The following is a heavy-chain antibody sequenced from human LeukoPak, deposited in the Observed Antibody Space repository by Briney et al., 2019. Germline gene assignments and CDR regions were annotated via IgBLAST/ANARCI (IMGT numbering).Heavy chain of an antibody. CDR3: ARYRGGSGYHFDY. CDR1: GGSISSGNW. J-gene: IGHJ4*02. V-gene: IGHV4-4*02. Sequence: SGTLSLTCAVSGGSISSGNWWSWVRQSPGRGLEWIGETYHSGSTNYNPSLKSRVTISLDKSKNQFSLKLTSVTAADTAVYYCARYRGGSGYHFDYWGQGTLVTVSS. CDR2: TYHSGST. D-gene: IGHD5-12*01.